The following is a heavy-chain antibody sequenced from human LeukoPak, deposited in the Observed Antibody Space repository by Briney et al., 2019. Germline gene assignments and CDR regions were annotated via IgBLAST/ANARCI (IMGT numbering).Heavy chain of an antibody. CDR2: INHSGST. D-gene: IGHD6-19*01. Sequence: SETLSLTCAVYGGSFSGYYWSWIRQPPGKELEWIGEINHSGSTNYNPSLKSRVTISVDTSKNQFSLKLSSVTAADTAVYYCARHSTQWLADYWGQGTLVTVSS. V-gene: IGHV4-34*01. CDR1: GGSFSGYY. CDR3: ARHSTQWLADY. J-gene: IGHJ4*02.